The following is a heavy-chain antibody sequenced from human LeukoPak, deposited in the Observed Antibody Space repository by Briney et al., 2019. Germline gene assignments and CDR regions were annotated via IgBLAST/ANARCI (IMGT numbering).Heavy chain of an antibody. CDR2: LIPIFGTA. CDR3: ARAGSSTYYYDSSGYYFDY. J-gene: IGHJ4*02. Sequence: ASVKVSCHASGGTFRIYAISWVRQAPGQGLEWMGGLIPIFGTANYAQKFQGRVTITADESTSTAYMELSSLRSEDTAVYYCARAGSSTYYYDSSGYYFDYWGQGTLVTVSS. CDR1: GGTFRIYA. D-gene: IGHD3-22*01. V-gene: IGHV1-69*01.